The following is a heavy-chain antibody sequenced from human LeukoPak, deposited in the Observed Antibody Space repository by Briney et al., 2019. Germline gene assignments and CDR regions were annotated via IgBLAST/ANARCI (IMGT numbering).Heavy chain of an antibody. CDR1: GFTFGDYS. J-gene: IGHJ4*02. D-gene: IGHD3-22*01. CDR2: ISSSGGAI. Sequence: GGSLRLSCAASGFTFGDYSMNWVRQAQGKGLEWVSYISSSGGAIDNADSVKGRFTISRDNAKNSLYLQMNSLRAEDTAVYYCATYYYDSLYWGQGTLVTVSS. V-gene: IGHV3-48*01. CDR3: ATYYYDSLY.